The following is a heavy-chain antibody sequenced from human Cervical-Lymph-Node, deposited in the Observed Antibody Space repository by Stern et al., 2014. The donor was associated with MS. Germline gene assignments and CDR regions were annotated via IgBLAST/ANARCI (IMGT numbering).Heavy chain of an antibody. J-gene: IGHJ4*02. CDR3: ARHVQGFDY. V-gene: IGHV5-51*01. CDR1: GYSFTIYY. CDR2: IYPYASEP. Sequence: EVKLVESGAEVKKPGESLKISCKLSGYSFTIYYIAWVRQMPGKGLEWMGVIYPYASEPTSSPSFQGQVTISADKSITTAYLQWSSLRASDTAMYYCARHVQGFDYWGQGTLVTVSS.